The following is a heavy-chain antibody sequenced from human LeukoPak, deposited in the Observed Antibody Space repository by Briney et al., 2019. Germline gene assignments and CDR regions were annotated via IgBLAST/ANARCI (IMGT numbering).Heavy chain of an antibody. CDR2: IYYSGST. Sequence: SETLSLTCTVSGGSISSYYWSWIRQPPGKGLEWIGYIYYSGSTNYNPSLKSRVTISVDTSKNQFSLKLSSATAADTAVYYCARLSSGRGAFDIWGQGTMVTVSS. CDR3: ARLSSGRGAFDI. J-gene: IGHJ3*02. CDR1: GGSISSYY. D-gene: IGHD6-19*01. V-gene: IGHV4-59*01.